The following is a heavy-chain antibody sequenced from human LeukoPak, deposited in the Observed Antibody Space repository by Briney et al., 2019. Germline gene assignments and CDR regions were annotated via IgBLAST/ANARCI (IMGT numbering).Heavy chain of an antibody. CDR3: ARHANFYDSSGYYHYFFDY. CDR1: GGSINNYY. CDR2: IYYSGTT. Sequence: SETLSLTCTVSGGSINNYYWSWIPQPPGKRPEGIGYIYYSGTTNYNPSPKSRVTISVDTSKNQFSLKLSSVTAADTAVYYCARHANFYDSSGYYHYFFDYWGQGTPVTVSS. J-gene: IGHJ4*02. V-gene: IGHV4-59*08. D-gene: IGHD3-22*01.